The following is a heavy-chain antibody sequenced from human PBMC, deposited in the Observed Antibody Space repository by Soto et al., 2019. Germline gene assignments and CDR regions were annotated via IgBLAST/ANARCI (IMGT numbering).Heavy chain of an antibody. CDR3: TLHYDFWSGHNNGDYYYYGMDV. CDR2: FDPEDGET. Sequence: ASVKVSGKVSGYTLTELSMHWVRQAPGKGLEWMGGFDPEDGETIYAQKFQGRVTMTEDTSTDTAYMELSSLRSEDTAVYYCTLHYDFWSGHNNGDYYYYGMDVWGQGTTVTVSS. D-gene: IGHD3-3*01. CDR1: GYTLTELS. J-gene: IGHJ6*02. V-gene: IGHV1-24*01.